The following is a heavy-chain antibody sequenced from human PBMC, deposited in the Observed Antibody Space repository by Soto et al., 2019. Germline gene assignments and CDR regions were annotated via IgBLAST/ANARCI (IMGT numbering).Heavy chain of an antibody. D-gene: IGHD4-17*01. Sequence: GGSLRLSCAASGFTFSSYSMNWVRQAPGKGLEWVSSISSSSSYIYYADSVKGRFTISRDNAKNSLYLQMNSLRAEDTAVYYCARRGPYGDYFDYWGQGTLVTVSS. CDR3: ARRGPYGDYFDY. J-gene: IGHJ4*02. V-gene: IGHV3-21*01. CDR1: GFTFSSYS. CDR2: ISSSSSYI.